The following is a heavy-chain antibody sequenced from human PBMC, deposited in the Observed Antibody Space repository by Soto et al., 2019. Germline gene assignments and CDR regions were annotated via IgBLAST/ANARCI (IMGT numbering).Heavy chain of an antibody. CDR1: GYSFTSYW. D-gene: IGHD3-3*01. CDR3: ARTIFGVVTTYYGMDV. CDR2: IYPGDSDT. Sequence: HGESLKISCKGSGYSFTSYWIGWVRQMPGKGLEWMGIIYPGDSDTRYSPSFQGQVTISADKSISTAYLQWSSLKASDTAMYYCARTIFGVVTTYYGMDVWGQGTTVTVPS. V-gene: IGHV5-51*01. J-gene: IGHJ6*02.